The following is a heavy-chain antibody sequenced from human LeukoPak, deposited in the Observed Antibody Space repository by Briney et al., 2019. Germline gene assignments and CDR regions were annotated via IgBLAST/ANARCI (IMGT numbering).Heavy chain of an antibody. CDR1: GGSISSYY. CDR2: IYYSGST. D-gene: IGHD6-19*01. V-gene: IGHV4-59*01. J-gene: IGHJ4*02. CDR3: ARDPSVTMGIAVADFDY. Sequence: SETLSLTCTVSGGSISSYYWSWIRQPPGKGLEWIGYIYYSGSTNYNPSLKSRVTISVDTSKNQFSLKLSSVIAADTAVYYCARDPSVTMGIAVADFDYWGQGTLVTVSS.